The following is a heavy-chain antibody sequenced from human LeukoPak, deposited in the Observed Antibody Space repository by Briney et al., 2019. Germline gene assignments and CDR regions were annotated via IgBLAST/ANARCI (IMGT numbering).Heavy chain of an antibody. J-gene: IGHJ5*02. Sequence: GGSLRLSCAASGFNFNNYWMHWVRQTPGKELEWVSRINSDGSTTTYADSVKGRFTISRDNTKNMLYLQMNSLTAEDTAMYYCASLSQYPSAWFDPWGQGTLVTVSS. D-gene: IGHD2/OR15-2a*01. CDR3: ASLSQYPSAWFDP. CDR2: INSDGSTT. CDR1: GFNFNNYW. V-gene: IGHV3-74*01.